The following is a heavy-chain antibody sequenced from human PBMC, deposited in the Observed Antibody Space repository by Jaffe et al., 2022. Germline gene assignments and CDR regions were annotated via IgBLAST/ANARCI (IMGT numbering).Heavy chain of an antibody. V-gene: IGHV1-69*01. J-gene: IGHJ3*02. CDR2: IIPIFGTA. D-gene: IGHD3-3*01. Sequence: QVQLVQSGAEVKKPGSSVKVSCKASGGTFSSYAISWVRQAPGQGLEWMGGIIPIFGTANYAQKFQGRVTITADESTSTAYMELSSLRSEDTAVYYCARLSTTLGITIFGVDPRGNKDAFDIWGQGTMVTVSS. CDR3: ARLSTTLGITIFGVDPRGNKDAFDI. CDR1: GGTFSSYA.